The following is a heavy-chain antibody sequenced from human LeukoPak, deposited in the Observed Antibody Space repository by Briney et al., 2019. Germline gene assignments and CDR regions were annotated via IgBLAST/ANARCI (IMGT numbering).Heavy chain of an antibody. CDR2: MNPNSGNT. CDR1: GYTFTSYD. J-gene: IGHJ6*02. CDR3: ASIRHIWFGELLYDPGFDYYYGMDV. V-gene: IGHV1-8*01. D-gene: IGHD3-10*01. Sequence: GASVKVSCKASGYTFTSYDINWVRQATGHGLEWMGWMNPNSGNTGYAQKFQGRVTMTRNTSISTAYMELSSLRSEDTAVYYCASIRHIWFGELLYDPGFDYYYGMDVWGQGTTVTVSS.